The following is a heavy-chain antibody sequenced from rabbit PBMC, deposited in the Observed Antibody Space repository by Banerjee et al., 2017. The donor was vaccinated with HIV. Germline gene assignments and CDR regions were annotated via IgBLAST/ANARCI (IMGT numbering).Heavy chain of an antibody. J-gene: IGHJ4*01. CDR1: GFTISSGYD. V-gene: IGHV1S45*01. D-gene: IGHD8-1*01. Sequence: QEQLVESGGGLVTPGASLTLTCTASGFTISSGYDMCWVRQAPGKGLEWIAYIYTGSSGNTYYASWAKGRFTISKTSSTTVTLQMTSLTAADTATYFCARRDYGSSTYYDLWGPGTLVTVS. CDR2: IYTGSSGNT. CDR3: ARRDYGSSTYYDL.